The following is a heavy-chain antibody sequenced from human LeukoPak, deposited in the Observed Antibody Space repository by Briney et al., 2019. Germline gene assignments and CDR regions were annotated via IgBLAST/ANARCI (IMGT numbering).Heavy chain of an antibody. CDR2: ISHDGGNK. J-gene: IGHJ5*02. D-gene: IGHD3-22*01. V-gene: IGHV3-30*03. Sequence: PGGSLRLSCAASGFSFSDYGMHWVRQAPGKGLEWVAVISHDGGNKNYADSVKGRFTISRDNSKSTLYLQMNSLRAEDTAVYYCSGYNWFDPWGQGTLVTVSS. CDR3: SGYNWFDP. CDR1: GFSFSDYG.